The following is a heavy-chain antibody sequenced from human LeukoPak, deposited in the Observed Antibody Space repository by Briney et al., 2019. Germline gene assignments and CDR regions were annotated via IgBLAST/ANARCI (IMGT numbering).Heavy chain of an antibody. V-gene: IGHV4-39*07. J-gene: IGHJ6*03. CDR3: YMDV. Sequence: SETLSLTCTVAGGSVSSSSYYWGWIRQPPGKGLEWIGSIYYSGSTYYNPSLKSRVTISVDRSKNQFSLKLSSVTAADTAVYYSYMDVWGKGTTVTVSS. CDR1: GGSVSSSSYY. CDR2: IYYSGST.